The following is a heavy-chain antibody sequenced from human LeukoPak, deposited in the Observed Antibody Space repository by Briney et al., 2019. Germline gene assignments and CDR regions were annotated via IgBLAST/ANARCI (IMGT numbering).Heavy chain of an antibody. CDR3: ARGTKDLVGITWYYYMDV. V-gene: IGHV3-48*01. CDR1: GFIFSSYS. CDR2: ISSSSSTI. Sequence: GGSLRLSCAASGFIFSSYSMNWVRQAPGKGLEWVSYISSSSSTIYYADSVKGRFTISRDNAKNSLYLQMNSLRAEDTAVYFCARGTKDLVGITWYYYMDVWGKGTTVTVSS. D-gene: IGHD2-2*01. J-gene: IGHJ6*03.